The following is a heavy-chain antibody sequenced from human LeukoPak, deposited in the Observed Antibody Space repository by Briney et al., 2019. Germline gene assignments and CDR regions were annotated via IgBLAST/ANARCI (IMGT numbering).Heavy chain of an antibody. CDR1: GGSISSYY. CDR3: ARENCGGDCNLEYNYGMDV. J-gene: IGHJ6*02. V-gene: IGHV4-4*07. CDR2: IYTSGST. D-gene: IGHD2-21*02. Sequence: PSETLSLTCTVSGGSISSYYWSWIRQPAGKGLEWIGRIYTSGSTNYNPSLKSRVTMSVDTSKNQFSLKLSSVTAADTAVYYCARENCGGDCNLEYNYGMDVWGQGTTVSVSS.